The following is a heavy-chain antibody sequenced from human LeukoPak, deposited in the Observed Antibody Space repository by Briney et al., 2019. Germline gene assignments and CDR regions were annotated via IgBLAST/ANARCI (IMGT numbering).Heavy chain of an antibody. CDR2: INPNSGGT. J-gene: IGHJ4*02. CDR3: ARIPQIYCSGGSCYSLLY. D-gene: IGHD2-15*01. V-gene: IGHV1-2*06. CDR1: GYTFTGYY. Sequence: GASVKVSCKASGYTFTGYYMHWVRQAPGQGLEWMGRINPNSGGTNYAQKFQGRVIMTRDTSISTAYMELSRLRSDDTAVYYCARIPQIYCSGGSCYSLLYWGQGTLVTVSS.